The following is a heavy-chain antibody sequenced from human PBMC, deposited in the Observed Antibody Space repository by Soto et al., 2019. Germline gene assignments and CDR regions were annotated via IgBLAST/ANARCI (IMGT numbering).Heavy chain of an antibody. Sequence: HPGGSLRLSCAASGFTFSSYAMHWVRQAPGKGLEWVAVISYDGSNKYYADSVKGRFTISRDNSKNTLYLQMNSLRAEDTAVYYCAREGNRYYFDYWGQGTLVTVSS. V-gene: IGHV3-30-3*01. CDR2: ISYDGSNK. J-gene: IGHJ4*02. CDR1: GFTFSSYA. CDR3: AREGNRYYFDY. D-gene: IGHD4-4*01.